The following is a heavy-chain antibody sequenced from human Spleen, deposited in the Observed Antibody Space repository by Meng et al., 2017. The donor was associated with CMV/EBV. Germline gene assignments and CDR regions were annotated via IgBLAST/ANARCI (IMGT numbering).Heavy chain of an antibody. D-gene: IGHD3-16*01. CDR2: ISSTSSYI. CDR1: GFSFRSYW. J-gene: IGHJ6*02. V-gene: IGHV3-21*01. Sequence: GESLKISCAASGFSFRSYWMHWVRQAAGKGLEWVSSISSTSSYIYYADSVKGRFTVSRDNVKSSLYLQMNSLRDEDTAVYYCARASGGLMMFGVDVWGQGTTVTVSS. CDR3: ARASGGLMMFGVDV.